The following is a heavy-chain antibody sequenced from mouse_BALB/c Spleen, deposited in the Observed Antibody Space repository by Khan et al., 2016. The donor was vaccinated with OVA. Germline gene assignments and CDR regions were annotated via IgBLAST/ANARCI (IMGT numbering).Heavy chain of an antibody. V-gene: IGHV3-2*02. J-gene: IGHJ4*01. CDR3: ARDGSRYYYAMDY. CDR2: IRYSGST. D-gene: IGHD2-3*01. CDR1: GYSFTSYYA. Sequence: EVQLVESGPGLVKPSQSLYLTCTVTGYSFTSYYAWNLIRQFPGNKLECMGYIRYSGSTNYNPSLKSRISITRDTSKNPFFLQLNSGTTEDTATYDCARDGSRYYYAMDYWGQGTSVTVSA.